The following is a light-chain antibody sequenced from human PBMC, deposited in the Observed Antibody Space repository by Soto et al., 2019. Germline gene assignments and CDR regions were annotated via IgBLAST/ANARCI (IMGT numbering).Light chain of an antibody. J-gene: IGLJ1*01. CDR3: CSSSRRSTLV. Sequence: QSALTQPASVSGSPGQSSTISCTGTSSDVGGYNYVSLYQQHPDKAPKLMIYDVTNRPSGVATRCSGSKSGNTASLTISGILPEDDADDYCCSSSRRSTLVFGTGTKVTVL. V-gene: IGLV2-14*01. CDR2: DVT. CDR1: SSDVGGYNY.